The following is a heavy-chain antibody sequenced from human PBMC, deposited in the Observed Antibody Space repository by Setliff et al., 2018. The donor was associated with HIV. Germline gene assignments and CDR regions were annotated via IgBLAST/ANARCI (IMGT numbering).Heavy chain of an antibody. D-gene: IGHD4-17*01. V-gene: IGHV4-39*02. Sequence: SETLSLTCNVSGGSIRTASYYWGWLRQTPGKGLEWIGSMYYRGKTYYNPSLKSRVTISADTTATQLSLKLESVTAADTAVYFCARDAPMTTNAFDVWGPGTMVTVS. CDR3: ARDAPMTTNAFDV. CDR2: MYYRGKT. J-gene: IGHJ3*01. CDR1: GGSIRTASYY.